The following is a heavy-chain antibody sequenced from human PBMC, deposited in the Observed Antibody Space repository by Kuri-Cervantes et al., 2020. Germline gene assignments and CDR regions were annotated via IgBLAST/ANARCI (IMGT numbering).Heavy chain of an antibody. CDR1: GFTFSSYS. V-gene: IGHV3-73*01. D-gene: IGHD2-21*02. Sequence: GESLKISCAASGFTFSSYSMNWVRQASGKGLEWVGRIRSKAYSYATAYAASVKGRFTIFRDDSKNTAYLQMNSLKTEDTAVYYCTRGFLYCGGDCFSDWGQGALVTVSS. J-gene: IGHJ4*02. CDR2: IRSKAYSYAT. CDR3: TRGFLYCGGDCFSD.